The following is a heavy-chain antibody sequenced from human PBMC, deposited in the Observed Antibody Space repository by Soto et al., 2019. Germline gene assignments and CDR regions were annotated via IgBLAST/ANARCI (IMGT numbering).Heavy chain of an antibody. CDR2: SSATGAGT. Sequence: EVQLLESGGGLVQPGGSLRLSCAASGFTFSSYGMTWVRQAPGKGLEWVSFSSATGAGTYYADSVKGRFTISRDNSKNTLYLQMTRLRADDTAVYYCAKGRRAGGNYGFYSDFWGQGALVIVSS. CDR1: GFTFSSYG. V-gene: IGHV3-23*01. CDR3: AKGRRAGGNYGFYSDF. D-gene: IGHD1-7*01. J-gene: IGHJ4*02.